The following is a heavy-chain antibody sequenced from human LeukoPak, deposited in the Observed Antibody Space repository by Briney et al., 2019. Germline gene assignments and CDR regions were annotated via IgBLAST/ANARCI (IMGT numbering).Heavy chain of an antibody. J-gene: IGHJ4*02. CDR1: GFTFNSYW. Sequence: GGSLRLSCAASGFTFNSYWMAWVRQAPGKGLEWVANIKQDGNKKYYVDSVKGRFTISRDNAKNSLYLQMNSLRVEDTAVYYCARDGDYDWNYRSGFDNWGQGTLVTVSS. V-gene: IGHV3-7*01. CDR3: ARDGDYDWNYRSGFDN. D-gene: IGHD1-7*01. CDR2: IKQDGNKK.